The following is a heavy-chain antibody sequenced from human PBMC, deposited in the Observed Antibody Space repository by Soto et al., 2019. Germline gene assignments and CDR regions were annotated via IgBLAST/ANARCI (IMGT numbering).Heavy chain of an antibody. D-gene: IGHD3-22*01. Sequence: QVHLVQSGAEVKKPGASVKVSCKASGYTFTSYGISWVRQAPGQGPEWMGWISGHNGNTNHPQSLQGRVTMTTDTSRNTAYMELRSLRSDDTAAYYCARHRFNYYDNTVYYYFDYWGQGTLVTVSS. CDR1: GYTFTSYG. V-gene: IGHV1-18*04. J-gene: IGHJ4*02. CDR2: ISGHNGNT. CDR3: ARHRFNYYDNTVYYYFDY.